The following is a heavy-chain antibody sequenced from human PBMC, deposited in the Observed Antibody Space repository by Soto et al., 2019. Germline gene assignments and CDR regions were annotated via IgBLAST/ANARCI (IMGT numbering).Heavy chain of an antibody. J-gene: IGHJ4*02. CDR2: ISAYNGNT. V-gene: IGHV1-18*01. CDR1: GYTFTSYG. D-gene: IGHD2-15*01. Sequence: GASVKVSCKASGYTFTSYGISWVRQAPGQGLEWMGWISAYNGNTNYAQKLQGRVTMTTDTSTSTAYMELRSLRSDDTAVYYCARDPDIVVVVAATHGNFDYWGQGTLLTVSS. CDR3: ARDPDIVVVVAATHGNFDY.